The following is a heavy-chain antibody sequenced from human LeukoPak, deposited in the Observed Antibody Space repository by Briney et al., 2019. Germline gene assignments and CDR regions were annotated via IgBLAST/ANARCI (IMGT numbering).Heavy chain of an antibody. J-gene: IGHJ4*02. Sequence: GVSLRLSCAASGFPFSRYSMNWVRQAPGKGLEWVSYISPSSSDIYYADSVKGRFTISRDNAKNSLSLHMNSLGDEDTAVYYCTRAAYNRRPDYWGQGTLVTVSS. D-gene: IGHD1-14*01. V-gene: IGHV3-48*02. CDR1: GFPFSRYS. CDR2: ISPSSSDI. CDR3: TRAAYNRRPDY.